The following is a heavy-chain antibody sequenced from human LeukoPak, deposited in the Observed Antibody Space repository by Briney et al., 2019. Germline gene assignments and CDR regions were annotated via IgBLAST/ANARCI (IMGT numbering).Heavy chain of an antibody. Sequence: GGSLRLSCAASGFTFSSYEMNWVRQAPGKGVEWVSYISSSGSTIYYADSVKGLFTISRDNAKNSLYLQMNSLRAEDTAVYYCARDGIQEWFDYWGQGTLVTVSS. CDR3: ARDGIQEWFDY. CDR2: ISSSGSTI. CDR1: GFTFSSYE. D-gene: IGHD3-3*01. J-gene: IGHJ4*02. V-gene: IGHV3-48*03.